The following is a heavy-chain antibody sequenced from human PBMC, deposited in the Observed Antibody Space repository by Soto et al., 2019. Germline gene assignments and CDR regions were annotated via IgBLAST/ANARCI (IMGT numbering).Heavy chain of an antibody. D-gene: IGHD3-10*01. CDR3: ARESRRELLWFGELFHPHGNWFDP. J-gene: IGHJ5*02. CDR1: GFTFSSYG. V-gene: IGHV3-33*01. CDR2: IWYDGSNK. Sequence: PGGSLRLSCAASGFTFSSYGMHWVRQAPGKGLEWVAVIWYDGSNKYYADSVKGRFTISRDNSKNTLYLQMNSLRAEDTAVYYCARESRRELLWFGELFHPHGNWFDPWGQGTLVTVSS.